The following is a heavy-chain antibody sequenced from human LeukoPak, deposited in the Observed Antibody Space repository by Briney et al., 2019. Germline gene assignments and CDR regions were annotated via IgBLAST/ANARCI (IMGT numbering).Heavy chain of an antibody. CDR2: TYYRSKWYN. D-gene: IGHD1-14*01. CDR3: TRRPPAPGNAFDI. J-gene: IGHJ3*02. Sequence: SQTLSLTCAISGDSVSSNGATWNWIRQSPSRGLEWLGRTYYRSKWYNDYAVSVKGRITINPDTSKNQFSLQLNSVTPEDTAVYYCTRRPPAPGNAFDIWGQGTMVTVSS. CDR1: GDSVSSNGAT. V-gene: IGHV6-1*01.